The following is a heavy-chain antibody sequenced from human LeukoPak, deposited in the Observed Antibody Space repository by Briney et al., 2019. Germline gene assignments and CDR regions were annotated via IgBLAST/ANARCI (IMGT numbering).Heavy chain of an antibody. Sequence: SETLSLTCAVYGGSFSGYYWSWIRQPPGKGLEWIGEINHSGSTNYNPSLKSRVTISVDTSKNQFSLRLSSVTAADTAVYYCARGGLISLANTPLGAFDIWGQGTMVSVSS. CDR1: GGSFSGYY. CDR3: ARGGLISLANTPLGAFDI. V-gene: IGHV4-34*01. J-gene: IGHJ3*02. D-gene: IGHD3/OR15-3a*01. CDR2: INHSGST.